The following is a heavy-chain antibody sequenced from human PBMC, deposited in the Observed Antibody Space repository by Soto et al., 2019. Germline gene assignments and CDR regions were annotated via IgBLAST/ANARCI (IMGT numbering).Heavy chain of an antibody. CDR1: GGSISSGAYY. J-gene: IGHJ4*02. D-gene: IGHD3-16*01. V-gene: IGHV4-31*03. CDR2: IYYDGST. Sequence: QVQLQESGPGLVKPSQTLSLTCTVSGGSISSGAYYWSWIRKHPGKGLEWIGYIYYDGSTYYNPSPKRRATISVDTSKNQFSLRLTSVTAAETAVYFCAREGGDGFDYWGQGTLVTVSS. CDR3: AREGGDGFDY.